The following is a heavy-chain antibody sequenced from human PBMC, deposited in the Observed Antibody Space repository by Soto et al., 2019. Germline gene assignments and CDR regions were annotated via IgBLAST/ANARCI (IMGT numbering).Heavy chain of an antibody. J-gene: IGHJ3*02. V-gene: IGHV1-69*08. CDR2: IIPILGIA. CDR3: ARDIGPTDYYDSSGHSDI. CDR1: GGTFSSYS. Sequence: QVQLVQSGAEVKKPGSSVKVSCKASGGTFSSYSISWVRQAPGQGLEWMGRIIPILGIANYAQKFQGRVTITADKSTSTAYMELSSLRSEDTAVYYCARDIGPTDYYDSSGHSDIWGQGTMVTVSS. D-gene: IGHD3-22*01.